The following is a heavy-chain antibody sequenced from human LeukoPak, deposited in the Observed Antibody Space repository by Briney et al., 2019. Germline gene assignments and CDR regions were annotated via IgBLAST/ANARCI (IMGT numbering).Heavy chain of an antibody. D-gene: IGHD3-16*01. CDR1: GFTFSSYS. J-gene: IGHJ5*02. V-gene: IGHV3-21*01. CDR3: ARGGGANNWFDP. Sequence: GGSLRLSCAASGFTFSSYSMNWVRQAPGKGLEWVSSISSSSSYIYYADSVKGRFTISGDNAKNSLYLQMNSLRAEDTAVYYCARGGGANNWFDPWGQGTLVTVSS. CDR2: ISSSSSYI.